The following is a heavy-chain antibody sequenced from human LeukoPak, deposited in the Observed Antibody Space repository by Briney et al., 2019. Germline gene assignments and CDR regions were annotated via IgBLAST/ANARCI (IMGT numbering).Heavy chain of an antibody. CDR2: ISGSGGST. D-gene: IGHD3-22*01. CDR1: GFTFSSYA. J-gene: IGHJ4*02. CDR3: AKATYYYDSSGYDYFDY. V-gene: IGHV3-23*01. Sequence: GGSLRLSCAASGFTFSSYAMSWVRQAPGKGLEWVSAISGSGGSTYYADSVKGRFTISRDNSKNTLYLQMNSLRAEDTAVYYCAKATYYYDSSGYDYFDYWGQGTLVTVSS.